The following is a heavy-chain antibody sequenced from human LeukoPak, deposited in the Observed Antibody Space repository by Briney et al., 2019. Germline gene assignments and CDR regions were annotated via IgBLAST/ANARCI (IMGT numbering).Heavy chain of an antibody. J-gene: IGHJ4*02. V-gene: IGHV3-23*01. D-gene: IGHD5-12*01. Sequence: GGSLRLSCAASGFTFSSYAMSWVRQGPGKGLEWVSVINHSGGGTYYADSVKGRFTISRGNSNNTLYLQMNSLRAEDTAVYYCAKGPGLQYFDYWGQGTLVTVSS. CDR2: INHSGGGT. CDR1: GFTFSSYA. CDR3: AKGPGLQYFDY.